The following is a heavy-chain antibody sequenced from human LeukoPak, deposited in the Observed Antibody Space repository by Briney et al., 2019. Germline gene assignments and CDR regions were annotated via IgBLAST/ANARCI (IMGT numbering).Heavy chain of an antibody. Sequence: SETLSLTCAVYGGSFSGYYWSWIRQPPGKGLEWIGEINHSGSTNYNPSLKSRVTLSVDTSKNQFSLKLSSVTAADTAVYYCARGYSSSWYSRPKHWFDPWGQGTLVTVSS. CDR1: GGSFSGYY. J-gene: IGHJ5*02. D-gene: IGHD6-13*01. CDR2: INHSGST. CDR3: ARGYSSSWYSRPKHWFDP. V-gene: IGHV4-34*01.